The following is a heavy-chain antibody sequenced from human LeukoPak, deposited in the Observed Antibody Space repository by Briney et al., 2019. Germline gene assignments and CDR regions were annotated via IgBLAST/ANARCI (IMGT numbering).Heavy chain of an antibody. Sequence: GGSLRLSCAASGFTFSSYWMSWVRQAPGKGLEWVANIKQDGSEKYYVDSVKGRFTISRDNAKNSLYLQMNSLRAEDTAVYYCAGDTAGHSSSWYYYYGMDVWGQGTTVTVSS. CDR2: IKQDGSEK. CDR3: AGDTAGHSSSWYYYYGMDV. CDR1: GFTFSSYW. J-gene: IGHJ6*02. V-gene: IGHV3-7*01. D-gene: IGHD6-13*01.